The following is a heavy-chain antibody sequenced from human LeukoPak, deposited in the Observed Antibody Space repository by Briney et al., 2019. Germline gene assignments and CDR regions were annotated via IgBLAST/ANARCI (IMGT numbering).Heavy chain of an antibody. Sequence: GGSLRLSCAAPGFTFSNYSMNWVRQAPGKGLEWVSSISSSSSYIYYADSVKGRFTISRDNAKNSLYLQMNSLRAEGTAVYYCAIITIFGASWWGQGTLVTVSS. J-gene: IGHJ4*02. V-gene: IGHV3-21*01. CDR3: AIITIFGASW. D-gene: IGHD3-3*01. CDR1: GFTFSNYS. CDR2: ISSSSSYI.